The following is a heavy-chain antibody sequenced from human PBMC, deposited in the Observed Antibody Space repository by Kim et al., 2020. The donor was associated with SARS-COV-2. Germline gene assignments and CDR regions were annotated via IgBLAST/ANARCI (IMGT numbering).Heavy chain of an antibody. CDR3: TTDPVIRKRYSYGPSDAFDI. Sequence: GGSLRLSCAASGFTFSNAWMSWVRQAPGKGLEWVGRIKSKTDGGTTDYAAPVKGRFTISRDDSKNTLYLQMNSLKTEDTAVYYCTTDPVIRKRYSYGPSDAFDIWGQGTMVTVSS. V-gene: IGHV3-15*01. D-gene: IGHD5-18*01. J-gene: IGHJ3*02. CDR1: GFTFSNAW. CDR2: IKSKTDGGTT.